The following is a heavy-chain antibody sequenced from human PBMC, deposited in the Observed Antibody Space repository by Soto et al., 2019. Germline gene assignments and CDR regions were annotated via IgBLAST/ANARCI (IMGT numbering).Heavy chain of an antibody. Sequence: GGSLRLSCAASGFTFSSYGMHWVRQAPGKGLEWVAVISYDGSNKYYADSVKGRFTISRDNSKNTLYLQMNSLRAEDTAVYYCVKDIGVVDQPPFQHWGQGTLVTVSS. D-gene: IGHD3-22*01. CDR3: VKDIGVVDQPPFQH. V-gene: IGHV3-30*18. CDR1: GFTFSSYG. J-gene: IGHJ1*01. CDR2: ISYDGSNK.